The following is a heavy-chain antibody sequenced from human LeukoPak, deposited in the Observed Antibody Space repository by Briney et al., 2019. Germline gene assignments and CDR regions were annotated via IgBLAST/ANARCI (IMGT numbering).Heavy chain of an antibody. D-gene: IGHD2-21*02. CDR1: GFTFSSYI. J-gene: IGHJ4*02. Sequence: KPGGSLRLSCAASGFTFSSYIMNWVRQAPGKGLEWVSSISSSSSYIYYADSVKGRFTISRDNAKNSLYLQMNSLRAEDTAVYYCARPRYYGGDCYRHFDYWGQGTLVTVSS. CDR3: ARPRYYGGDCYRHFDY. CDR2: ISSSSSYI. V-gene: IGHV3-21*04.